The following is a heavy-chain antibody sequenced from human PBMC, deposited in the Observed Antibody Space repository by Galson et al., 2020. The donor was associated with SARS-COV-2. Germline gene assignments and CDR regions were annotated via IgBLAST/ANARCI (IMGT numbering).Heavy chain of an antibody. CDR2: GSNK. Sequence: GSNKYYADSVKGRFTISRDNSKNTLYLQMNSLRAEDTAVYYCARDGTTVTTFLGDYWGQGTLVTVSS. J-gene: IGHJ4*02. CDR3: ARDGTTVTTFLGDY. V-gene: IGHV3-33*01. D-gene: IGHD4-17*01.